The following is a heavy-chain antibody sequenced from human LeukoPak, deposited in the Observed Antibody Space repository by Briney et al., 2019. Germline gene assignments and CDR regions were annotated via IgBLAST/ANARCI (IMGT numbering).Heavy chain of an antibody. D-gene: IGHD6-13*01. CDR3: ARGIAAEGSVAIYH. CDR1: GFSFSSYW. Sequence: GGSLRLSCAASGFSFSSYWMYWVRHAPGKGLVWVARIRFDGAITRYADSVKGRFIISRDNVKNTVDLQMSSLGAEDTALYYWARGIAAEGSVAIYHWGQGSLVTVSS. J-gene: IGHJ5*02. CDR2: IRFDGAIT. V-gene: IGHV3-74*01.